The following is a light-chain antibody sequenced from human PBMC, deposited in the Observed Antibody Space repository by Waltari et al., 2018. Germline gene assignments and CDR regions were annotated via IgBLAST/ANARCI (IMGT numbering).Light chain of an antibody. J-gene: IGLJ2*01. Sequence: QSALTQPLSVSGAPGQSVTIPCTGTSSHVGGYKYVTRYQQHPGKAPKLIIYDVTKRPSGVPDRFSGSKSGNTASLTISGLQAEDEADYYCCSYGGSYSFVVFGGGTKLTVL. V-gene: IGLV2-11*01. CDR2: DVT. CDR3: CSYGGSYSFVV. CDR1: SSHVGGYKY.